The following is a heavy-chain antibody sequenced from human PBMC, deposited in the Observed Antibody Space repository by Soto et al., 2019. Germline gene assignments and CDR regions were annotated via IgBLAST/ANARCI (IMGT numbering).Heavy chain of an antibody. V-gene: IGHV3-21*01. CDR1: GFTFSSYS. CDR2: ISSSSSYI. Sequence: KAGGSLRLSCAASGFTFSSYSMNWVRQAPGKGLEWVSSISSSSSYIYYADSVKGRFTISRDNAKNSLYLQMNSLRAEDTAVYYCARGVGSSPPRYWGRGTLVTVSS. CDR3: ARGVGSSPPRY. D-gene: IGHD1-26*01. J-gene: IGHJ4*02.